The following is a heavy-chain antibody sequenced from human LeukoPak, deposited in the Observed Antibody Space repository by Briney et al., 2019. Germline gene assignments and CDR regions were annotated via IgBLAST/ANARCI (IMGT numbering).Heavy chain of an antibody. D-gene: IGHD3-22*01. J-gene: IGHJ4*02. CDR2: IYYSGST. V-gene: IGHV4-39*01. Sequence: SETLSLTCTVSGGSISSYYWGWIRQPPGKGLEWIGSIYYSGSTYYNPSLKSRVTISVDTSKNQFSLKLSSVTAADTAVYYCARFVSGYRSKSFDYWGQGTLVTVSS. CDR1: GGSISSYY. CDR3: ARFVSGYRSKSFDY.